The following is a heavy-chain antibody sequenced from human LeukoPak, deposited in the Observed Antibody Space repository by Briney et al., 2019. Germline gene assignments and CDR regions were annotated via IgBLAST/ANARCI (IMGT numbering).Heavy chain of an antibody. J-gene: IGHJ4*02. V-gene: IGHV1-18*01. CDR3: ARGGSNWNYQYYFDH. CDR1: GGTFSSYA. CDR2: VSAYSGTT. Sequence: ASVKVSCKASGGTFSSYAISWVRQAPGQGLEWMGWVSAYSGTTNYAQKFQGRVIMTTDTSTTTAYMELRGLRSDDTAVYYCARGGSNWNYQYYFDHWGQGTLVTVSS. D-gene: IGHD1-7*01.